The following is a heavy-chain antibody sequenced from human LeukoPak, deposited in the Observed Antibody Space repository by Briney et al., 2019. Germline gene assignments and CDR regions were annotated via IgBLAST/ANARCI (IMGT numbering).Heavy chain of an antibody. D-gene: IGHD6-6*01. CDR1: GYTFTDYF. J-gene: IGHJ4*02. Sequence: ASVKVSCKASGYTFTDYFIHWVRQAPGQGLEWMGWINPNSGGTKYAQKFQGRVTMSRDTSISTAYMELSRLRSDDTAVYYCARGLWGRLRSSSQTNFDYWGQGTLVTVSS. CDR3: ARGLWGRLRSSSQTNFDY. V-gene: IGHV1-2*02. CDR2: INPNSGGT.